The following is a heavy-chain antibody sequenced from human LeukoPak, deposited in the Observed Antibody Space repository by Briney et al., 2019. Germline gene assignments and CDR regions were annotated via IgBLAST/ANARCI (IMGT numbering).Heavy chain of an antibody. J-gene: IGHJ5*02. V-gene: IGHV1-18*01. D-gene: IGHD1-26*01. Sequence: ASVKVSRKASGYTFTSYGISWVRQAPGQGLEWMGWISAYNGNTNYAQKLQGRVTITTDTSTSTAYMELRSLRSDAPAVYYCARDRWEPKYWFDPWGQGTLVTVSS. CDR2: ISAYNGNT. CDR3: ARDRWEPKYWFDP. CDR1: GYTFTSYG.